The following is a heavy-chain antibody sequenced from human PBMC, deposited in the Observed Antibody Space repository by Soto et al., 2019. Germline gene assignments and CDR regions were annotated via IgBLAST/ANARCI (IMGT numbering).Heavy chain of an antibody. D-gene: IGHD3-22*01. Sequence: QITLKESGPTLVKPTQTLTLTCTFSGFSLSTSGVGVGWIRQPPGKALEWLALIYWDEDKRYSPSLKSRRTIXXDXSXXQVVLTMTNMDPVATATYYCAHRRGYYDSSGYYGYWGQGPLVTVSS. V-gene: IGHV2-5*02. J-gene: IGHJ4*02. CDR2: IYWDEDK. CDR3: AHRRGYYDSSGYYGY. CDR1: GFSLSTSGVG.